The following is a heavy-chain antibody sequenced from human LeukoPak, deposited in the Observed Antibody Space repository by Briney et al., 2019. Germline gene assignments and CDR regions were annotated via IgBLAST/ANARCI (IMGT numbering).Heavy chain of an antibody. CDR2: IYPDDSDT. J-gene: IGHJ4*02. D-gene: IGHD5-18*01. V-gene: IGHV5-51*01. CDR3: ARGGYSYGFTPFDY. CDR1: GYSFTTYW. Sequence: GESLKISCQGSGYSFTTYWIGWVRPMPGKGLEWMGIIYPDDSDTRYSPSFQGQVTISADKSISTAYLQWSSLKASDTAMYYCARGGYSYGFTPFDYWGQGTLVTVSS.